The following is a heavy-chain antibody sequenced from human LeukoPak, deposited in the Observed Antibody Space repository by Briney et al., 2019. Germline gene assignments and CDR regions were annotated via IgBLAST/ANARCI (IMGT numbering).Heavy chain of an antibody. CDR2: ISSSSSTI. J-gene: IGHJ3*02. V-gene: IGHV3-48*01. CDR3: AREKLRFLEWPLNACDI. CDR1: GFTFSSYS. D-gene: IGHD3-3*01. Sequence: GGSLRLSCAASGFTFSSYSLNWVRQAPGKGLEWVSYISSSSSTIYYAGCVKGRFTIPRDNAKNALYVHMNSLRAEDTAVYYCAREKLRFLEWPLNACDIWGQGTMVSVFS.